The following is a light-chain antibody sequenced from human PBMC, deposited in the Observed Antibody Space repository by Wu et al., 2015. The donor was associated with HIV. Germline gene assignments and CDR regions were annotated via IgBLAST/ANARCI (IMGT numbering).Light chain of an antibody. Sequence: EIVLTQSPGTLSLSPGERATLSCRASQSVSSSYLVWYQQKPGQAPRLLIYGASSRATGIPDRFSGSGSETDFTLTISRLEPEDFAVYYCQQYVSPWTFGQGTKVEI. J-gene: IGKJ1*01. CDR2: GAS. CDR1: QSVSSSY. V-gene: IGKV3-20*01. CDR3: QQYVSPWT.